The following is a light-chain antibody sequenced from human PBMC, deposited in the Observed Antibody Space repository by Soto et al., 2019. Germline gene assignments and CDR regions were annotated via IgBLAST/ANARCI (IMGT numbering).Light chain of an antibody. CDR3: GVWDDSVNVRYL. J-gene: IGLJ1*01. Sequence: QSVLTQPPSASGTPGQRVTISCSGSSSNIGSNSVNWYQQVPGTAPKILIYSNSQRPSGVPDRFSGSKSGTSASLAISGLQSEDEADYYCGVWDDSVNVRYLFGTGNKVTVL. V-gene: IGLV1-44*01. CDR1: SSNIGSNS. CDR2: SNS.